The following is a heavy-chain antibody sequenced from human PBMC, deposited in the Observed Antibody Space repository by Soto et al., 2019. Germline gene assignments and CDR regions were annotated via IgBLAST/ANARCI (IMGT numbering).Heavy chain of an antibody. CDR3: ARKGRGSYYYGMDV. Sequence: SETLSLTCTVSGISISSSSYYWGWIRQPPGKGLEWIGSIYYSGSTYYNPSLKSRVTISVDTSKNQFSLKLSSVTAADTAVYYCARKGRGSYYYGMDVWGQGTTVT. D-gene: IGHD3-10*01. V-gene: IGHV4-39*01. CDR1: GISISSSSYY. CDR2: IYYSGST. J-gene: IGHJ6*02.